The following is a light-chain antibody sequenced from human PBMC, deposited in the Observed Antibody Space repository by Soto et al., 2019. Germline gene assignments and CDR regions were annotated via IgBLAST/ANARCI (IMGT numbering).Light chain of an antibody. V-gene: IGKV4-1*01. J-gene: IGKJ2*01. Sequence: DIVMTQSPDSLAVSLGERATINCKSSQSVLFSSNNKNYLAWYQQKPGQPPKLLIYWASTRESGVPDRFSGSGSGTDFTLTISSLQAEAVAVYYCQQYYGTPYTFGQGTKLEIK. CDR1: QSVLFSSNNKNY. CDR2: WAS. CDR3: QQYYGTPYT.